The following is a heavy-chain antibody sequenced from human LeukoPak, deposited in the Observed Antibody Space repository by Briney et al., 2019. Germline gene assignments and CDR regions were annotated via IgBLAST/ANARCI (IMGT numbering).Heavy chain of an antibody. CDR3: APSRFSVWEGHFQH. CDR2: ISGTNDNT. Sequence: GGSLRLSCAASGFTFSSYAMSWVRQAPGKGLEWASEISGTNDNTHYPDSVKGRFTISRDRSKNTLYLQMNSLRAEDTAVYYCAPSRFSVWEGHFQHWDQGTLVTVSS. D-gene: IGHD1-26*01. CDR1: GFTFSSYA. V-gene: IGHV3-23*01. J-gene: IGHJ1*01.